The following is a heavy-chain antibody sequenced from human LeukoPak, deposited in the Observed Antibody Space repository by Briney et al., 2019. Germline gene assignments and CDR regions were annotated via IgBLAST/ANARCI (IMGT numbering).Heavy chain of an antibody. V-gene: IGHV3-74*01. D-gene: IGHD3-10*01. CDR3: ARVATGSYDWFDP. Sequence: GRSLRLSCAAPGFTLNGYWMHSVRQAPGKGLVWVSRINSDGSTTSYVDSVKGRFTISRDNSKNTLYLQMNSLRAEDTAVYFCARVATGSYDWFDPWGQGTLVTVSS. CDR1: GFTLNGYW. J-gene: IGHJ5*02. CDR2: INSDGSTT.